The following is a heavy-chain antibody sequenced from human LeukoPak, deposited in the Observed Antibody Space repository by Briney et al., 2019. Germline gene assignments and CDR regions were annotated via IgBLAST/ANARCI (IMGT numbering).Heavy chain of an antibody. J-gene: IGHJ4*02. CDR2: IGASGDGA. V-gene: IGHV3-23*01. Sequence: PGGSLRLSCAASGFTFNNYAMKWVRQAPGKGLEWVSEIGASGDGAHYADSVKGRFTISRDNSKNTLYLQMNSLRAEDTAIYYCAKDGGRRDDYWGQGTLVTVSS. D-gene: IGHD1-26*01. CDR3: AKDGGRRDDY. CDR1: GFTFNNYA.